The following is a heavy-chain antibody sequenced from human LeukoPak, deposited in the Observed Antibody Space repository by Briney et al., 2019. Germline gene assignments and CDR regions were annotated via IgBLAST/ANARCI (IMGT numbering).Heavy chain of an antibody. Sequence: PGGSLRLSCAASGFIFSSYSMNWVRQAPGKGLEWVSYISGSSTTIYYADSVKGRFTISRDNAKNSLYLQMNSLRAEDTAVYYCAKNGEPHYYMDVLGKGTTVTVSS. D-gene: IGHD1-14*01. CDR1: GFIFSSYS. J-gene: IGHJ6*03. V-gene: IGHV3-48*01. CDR3: AKNGEPHYYMDV. CDR2: ISGSSTTI.